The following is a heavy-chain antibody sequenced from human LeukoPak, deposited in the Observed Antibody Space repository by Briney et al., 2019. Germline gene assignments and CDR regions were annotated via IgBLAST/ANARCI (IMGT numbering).Heavy chain of an antibody. V-gene: IGHV1-2*02. Sequence: ASVKVSCKASGYTFSSYDISWVRQAPGQGLEWMGWINPNTGDTNYAQKFQGRVTMTRDRSISTVYMELSSLRFDDTAVYYCARGLTGDSWGQGTLVTVSS. CDR1: GYTFSSYD. J-gene: IGHJ4*02. CDR3: ARGLTGDS. CDR2: INPNTGDT. D-gene: IGHD3-9*01.